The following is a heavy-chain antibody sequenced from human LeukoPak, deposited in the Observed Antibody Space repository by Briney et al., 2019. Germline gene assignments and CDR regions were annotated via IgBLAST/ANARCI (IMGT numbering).Heavy chain of an antibody. V-gene: IGHV3-21*01. Sequence: PGGSLRLSCEASGFTFSVYSMNWVRQAPGKGLEWVSSISGTGSHIYSADSTKGRFIISRDNAKNSLYLQMNSLRAEDTAVYYCAELGITMIGGVWGKGTTVTISS. CDR2: ISGTGSHI. D-gene: IGHD3-10*02. CDR3: AELGITMIGGV. J-gene: IGHJ6*04. CDR1: GFTFSVYS.